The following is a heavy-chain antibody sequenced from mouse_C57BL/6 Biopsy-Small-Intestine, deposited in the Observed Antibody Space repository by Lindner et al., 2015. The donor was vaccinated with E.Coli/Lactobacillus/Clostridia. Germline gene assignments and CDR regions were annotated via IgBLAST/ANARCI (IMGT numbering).Heavy chain of an antibody. Sequence: QLQEVWGERLVKPGASVKLSCTSSDFNIKDYYIHWVKQRTDQGLEWLGRIDPEDGETKYAPKFQDKATITADTSSNTAYLQLSSLTSEDTAVYYCAPRFTYWGRGTLVTVST. V-gene: IGHV14-2*01. CDR1: DFNIKDYY. J-gene: IGHJ3*01. CDR3: APRFTY. CDR2: IDPEDGET.